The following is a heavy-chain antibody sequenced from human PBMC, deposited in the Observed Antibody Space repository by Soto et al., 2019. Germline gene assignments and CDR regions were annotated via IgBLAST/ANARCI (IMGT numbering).Heavy chain of an antibody. V-gene: IGHV1-46*01. J-gene: IGHJ4*02. CDR2: VNPNGGGT. CDR3: ARGGEWLQLDY. CDR1: GYNFTSYY. D-gene: IGHD5-12*01. Sequence: QVQLVQSGAEVKKPGASVRVSCKASGYNFTSYYMHWVRQAPGQGLEWMGIVNPNGGGTSYAQKFQGRVTMTRDTSTSTVYMELTCLRSEDTAVYYCARGGEWLQLDYWGQGTLVTVSS.